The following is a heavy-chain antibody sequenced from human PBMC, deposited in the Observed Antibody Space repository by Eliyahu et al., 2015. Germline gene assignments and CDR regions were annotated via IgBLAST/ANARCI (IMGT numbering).Heavy chain of an antibody. CDR3: ARRWDLTGSDY. CDR2: VDSSSSYI. CDR1: GFTFSSYS. Sequence: EVQLVESGGGLVKPGGSLRLSCAASGFTFSSYSMNWVRQAPGKGLEWVSSVDSSSSYIYYADSVKGRFTISRDNAKNSLYMQMNSLRAEDTAVYYCARRWDLTGSDYWGQGTLVTVSS. V-gene: IGHV3-21*01. D-gene: IGHD3-9*01. J-gene: IGHJ4*02.